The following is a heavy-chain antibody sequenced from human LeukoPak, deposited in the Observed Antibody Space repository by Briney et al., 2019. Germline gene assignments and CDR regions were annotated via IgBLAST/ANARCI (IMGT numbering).Heavy chain of an antibody. Sequence: SQTLSLTCTVSGGSISSGDYYWSWIRPPPGKGLEWIGYIYYSGSTYYNPSLKSRVTISVDTSKNQFSLKLSSVTAADTAVYYCARHEGYCSGGSCSYSSDAFDIWGQGTMVTVSS. V-gene: IGHV4-30-4*08. CDR1: GGSISSGDYY. CDR2: IYYSGST. D-gene: IGHD2-15*01. CDR3: ARHEGYCSGGSCSYSSDAFDI. J-gene: IGHJ3*02.